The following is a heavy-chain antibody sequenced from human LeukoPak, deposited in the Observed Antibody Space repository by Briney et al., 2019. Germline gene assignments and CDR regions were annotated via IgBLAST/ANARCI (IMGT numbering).Heavy chain of an antibody. D-gene: IGHD3-22*01. CDR1: GGSISSSSYY. Sequence: SETLSLTCTVSGGSISSSSYYWGRIRQPPGKGLEWIGDIYYSGRTYYNLSLRNRVSISLDTSKNRFSLTLTSVTAADTAVYYCARRRYYDSTGFFDWGQGSLVIVSS. J-gene: IGHJ1*01. V-gene: IGHV4-39*02. CDR3: ARRRYYDSTGFFD. CDR2: IYYSGRT.